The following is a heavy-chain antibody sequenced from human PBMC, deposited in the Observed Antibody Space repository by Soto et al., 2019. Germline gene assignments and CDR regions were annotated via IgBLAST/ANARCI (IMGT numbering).Heavy chain of an antibody. Sequence: EVQLLESGGGLVQPGGSLRLSCAASGFTFNNYAMTWVRQAPGKGLERVSAISGGGDTTSYADSVKGRFTVSRDGSKTTPYLQMSSLRAEDTALYYCAQGRGGSGSLTPRVDFWGQGTLVTVSS. D-gene: IGHD3-10*01. CDR3: AQGRGGSGSLTPRVDF. V-gene: IGHV3-23*01. CDR2: ISGGGDTT. J-gene: IGHJ4*02. CDR1: GFTFNNYA.